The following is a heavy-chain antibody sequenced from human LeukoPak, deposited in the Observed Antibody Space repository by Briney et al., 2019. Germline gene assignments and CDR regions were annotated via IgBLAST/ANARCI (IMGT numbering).Heavy chain of an antibody. J-gene: IGHJ4*02. CDR3: ASEPYYYDSSGYYNDY. CDR1: GYTFTGYY. CDR2: LNPNSGCT. Sequence: ASVKVSCKASGYTFTGYYTHWVRQAPGQGLEWMGRLNPNSGCTNYAQKFQGRVTMTRDTSISTAYMELSRLRSDDTAVYYCASEPYYYDSSGYYNDYWGQGTLVTVSS. D-gene: IGHD3-22*01. V-gene: IGHV1-2*06.